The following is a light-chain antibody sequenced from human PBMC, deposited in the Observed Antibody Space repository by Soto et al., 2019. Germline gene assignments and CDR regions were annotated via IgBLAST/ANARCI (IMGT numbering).Light chain of an antibody. CDR2: GAS. CDR3: QQYGNSVT. CDR1: QSVYNNY. V-gene: IGKV3-20*01. Sequence: EIVLTQSPGTVSLSPGERATLSCRASQSVYNNYIAWYQQSPDQAPRVLIYGASTRATGTPDRFSGSGSGTDFTFTISRLEPEDSAVYYCQQYGNSVTFGGGTKVDIK. J-gene: IGKJ4*01.